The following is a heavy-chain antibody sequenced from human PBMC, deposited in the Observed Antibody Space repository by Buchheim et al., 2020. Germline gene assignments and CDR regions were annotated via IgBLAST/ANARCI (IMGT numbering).Heavy chain of an antibody. V-gene: IGHV3-7*01. CDR3: ARAAPRDHYYGSGSSRGVYYYYGMDV. Sequence: EVQLVESGGGLVQPGGSLRLSCAASGFTFSSYWMSWVRQAPGKGLEWVANIKQDGSEKYYVDSVKGRFTISRDNAKNSLYLQMNSLRAEDTAVYYCARAAPRDHYYGSGSSRGVYYYYGMDVWGQGTT. CDR1: GFTFSSYW. D-gene: IGHD3-10*01. CDR2: IKQDGSEK. J-gene: IGHJ6*02.